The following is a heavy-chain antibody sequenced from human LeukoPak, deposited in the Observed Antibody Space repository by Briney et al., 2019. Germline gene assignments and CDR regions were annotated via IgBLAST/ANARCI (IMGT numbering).Heavy chain of an antibody. CDR1: GFTFSSYG. Sequence: GGSLRLSCAASGFTFSSYGMHWVRQAPGKGLEWEAFIRYDGSNKYYADSVKGRFTISRDNSKNTLYLQMNSLRAEDTAVYYCAKVPPLNYDFWSGSYFDYWGQGTLVTVSS. D-gene: IGHD3-3*01. V-gene: IGHV3-30*02. CDR2: IRYDGSNK. J-gene: IGHJ4*02. CDR3: AKVPPLNYDFWSGSYFDY.